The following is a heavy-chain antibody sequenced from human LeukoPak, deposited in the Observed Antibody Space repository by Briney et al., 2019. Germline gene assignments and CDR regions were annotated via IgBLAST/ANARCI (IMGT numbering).Heavy chain of an antibody. V-gene: IGHV3-11*01. D-gene: IGHD3-3*01. CDR1: GFTFSDYY. CDR2: ISSSGSTI. CDR3: ASARPSGYYRPFDY. Sequence: GGSLRLSCAASGFTFSDYYMSWIRQAPGKGLEWVSYISSSGSTIYYADSVKGRFTISRDNAKNSLYLQMSSLRAEDTAVYYCASARPSGYYRPFDYWGQGTLVTVSS. J-gene: IGHJ4*02.